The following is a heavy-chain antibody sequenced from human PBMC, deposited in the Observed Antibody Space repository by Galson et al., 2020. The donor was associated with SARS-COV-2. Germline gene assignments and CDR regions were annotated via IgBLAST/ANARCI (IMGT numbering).Heavy chain of an antibody. CDR3: FSPGYAGNWSDY. Sequence: GGSLRLSCAGSGFIFSKSYMPWVRHVPGQGMVWVSRINGDGSSTTFSDSAEGRFTIYRDNAKNTLYLQMNSLRVEDTAVYYCFSPGYAGNWSDYWGQGTLVIVSS. V-gene: IGHV3-74*01. D-gene: IGHD2-15*01. CDR1: GFIFSKSY. J-gene: IGHJ4*02. CDR2: INGDGSST.